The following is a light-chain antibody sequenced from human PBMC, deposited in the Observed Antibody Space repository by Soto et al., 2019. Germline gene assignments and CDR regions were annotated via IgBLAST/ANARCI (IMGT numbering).Light chain of an antibody. CDR2: KAS. CDR1: QSISNW. J-gene: IGKJ1*01. Sequence: DIQMTQSPSTLSASVGDRVTITCRASQSISNWLAWYQQKPGKAPNLLISKASSLESGVPSRFSGSGSGTESTLTISSLQPDDFATYFCQQYDTYSWTFGQGTKVEIK. V-gene: IGKV1-5*03. CDR3: QQYDTYSWT.